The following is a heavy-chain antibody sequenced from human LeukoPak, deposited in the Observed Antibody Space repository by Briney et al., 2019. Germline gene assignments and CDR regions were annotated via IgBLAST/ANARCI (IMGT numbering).Heavy chain of an antibody. J-gene: IGHJ3*01. CDR3: ARDSEDTALV. CDR1: GGSISSGGYY. V-gene: IGHV4-30-2*01. D-gene: IGHD5-18*01. CDR2: IYHSGST. Sequence: SETLSLTCTVSGGSISSGGYYWSWIRQPPGKGLEWIGYIYHSGSTYFNPSLKSRVTISADRSKNQFSLKLSSVTAADTAVYYCARDSEDTALVWGQGTMVTVSS.